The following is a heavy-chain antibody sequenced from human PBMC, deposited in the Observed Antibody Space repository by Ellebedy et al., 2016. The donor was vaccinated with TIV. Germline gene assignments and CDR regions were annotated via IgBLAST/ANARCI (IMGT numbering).Heavy chain of an antibody. V-gene: IGHV3-21*01. CDR3: AKIRAQWEPLDY. CDR1: GFTFSNYS. Sequence: GGSLRLSXAASGFTFSNYSMNWVRQAPGKGLEWVSSISSSSSYIYYADSVKGRFIISRDNAKNSLYLQMNSLRAEDTAGYYCAKIRAQWEPLDYWGQGTLVTVSS. J-gene: IGHJ4*02. CDR2: ISSSSSYI. D-gene: IGHD1-26*01.